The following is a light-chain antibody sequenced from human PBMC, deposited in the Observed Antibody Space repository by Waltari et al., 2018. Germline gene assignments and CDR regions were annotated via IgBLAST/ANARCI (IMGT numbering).Light chain of an antibody. Sequence: EIVLTQSPVTLSLSPGERAPLSCRASQSVSTYLAWYQQKPGQAPRLLISDASNRATGIPARFSGSGSGTAFTLTISSLEPEDFAVYYCQQRSNWPPSTFGQGTRLEIK. CDR2: DAS. V-gene: IGKV3-11*01. J-gene: IGKJ5*01. CDR1: QSVSTY. CDR3: QQRSNWPPST.